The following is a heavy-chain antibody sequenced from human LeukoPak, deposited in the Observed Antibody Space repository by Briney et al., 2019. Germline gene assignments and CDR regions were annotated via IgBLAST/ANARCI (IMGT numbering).Heavy chain of an antibody. D-gene: IGHD3-10*01. CDR2: INPNSGGT. Sequence: GASVKVSCKASGSTFTGYYMHWVRQAPGQGLEWMGWINPNSGGTNYAQKFQGRVTMTRDTSISTAYMELSRLRSDDTAVYYCARVVVRGVIKGLWDYWGQGTLVTVSS. CDR1: GSTFTGYY. V-gene: IGHV1-2*02. CDR3: ARVVVRGVIKGLWDY. J-gene: IGHJ4*02.